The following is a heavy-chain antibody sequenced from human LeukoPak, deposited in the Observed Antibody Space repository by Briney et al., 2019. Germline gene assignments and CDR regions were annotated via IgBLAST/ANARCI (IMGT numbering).Heavy chain of an antibody. D-gene: IGHD3-10*01. J-gene: IGHJ5*02. CDR2: IYYSGST. Sequence: SETLSLTCTVSGGSITSYYWSWIRQPPGKGLEWIGYIYYSGSTNYNPSLKSRVTMSVDTSKNQFSLRLSSVTAADAAVYYCARGPPGGQFDPWGQGTLVTVSS. CDR1: GGSITSYY. V-gene: IGHV4-59*01. CDR3: ARGPPGGQFDP.